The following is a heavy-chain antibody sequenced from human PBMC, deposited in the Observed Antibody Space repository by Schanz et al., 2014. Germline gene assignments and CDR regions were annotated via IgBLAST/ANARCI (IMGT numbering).Heavy chain of an antibody. V-gene: IGHV3-23*01. D-gene: IGHD2-15*01. Sequence: EVQLLESGGGLVEPGGSLRLSCAASGFTISSYAMSWVRQAPGKGLLWVSSISGTGGDDTYYADSVKGRFTISRDNSKNTLFLQMNSLRVEESAIDYCAKDISETSGKDDDGGQGTLVTVSS. CDR1: GFTISSYA. CDR3: AKDISETSGKDDD. J-gene: IGHJ4*02. CDR2: ISGTGGDDT.